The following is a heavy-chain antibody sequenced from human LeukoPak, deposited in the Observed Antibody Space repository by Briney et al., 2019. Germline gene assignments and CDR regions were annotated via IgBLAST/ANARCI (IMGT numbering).Heavy chain of an antibody. J-gene: IGHJ6*02. CDR3: ATEGGCSGGSCKNYYYYGMDV. CDR2: FDPEDGET. Sequence: AASVKVSCKVSGYTLTELSMHWVRQAPGKGPEWMGGFDPEDGETIYAQKFQGRVTMTEDTSTDTAYMELSSLRSEDTAVYYCATEGGCSGGSCKNYYYYGMDVWGQGTTVTVSS. V-gene: IGHV1-24*01. CDR1: GYTLTELS. D-gene: IGHD2-15*01.